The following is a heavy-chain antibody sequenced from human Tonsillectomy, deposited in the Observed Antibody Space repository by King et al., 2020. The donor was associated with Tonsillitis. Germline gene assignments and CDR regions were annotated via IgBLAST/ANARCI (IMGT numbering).Heavy chain of an antibody. J-gene: IGHJ4*02. Sequence: VQLQESGPGLVKPSETLSLTCTVSGGSISTYYWSWIRQPPGKGLEWMGYIYYSGSTNYNPSLKSRVTISVDTSKNQFSLKLSSVTAADTAVYYCARATQWWLPLEYWGQGTLVTVSS. CDR1: GGSISTYY. V-gene: IGHV4-59*01. CDR2: IYYSGST. CDR3: ARATQWWLPLEY. D-gene: IGHD5-12*01.